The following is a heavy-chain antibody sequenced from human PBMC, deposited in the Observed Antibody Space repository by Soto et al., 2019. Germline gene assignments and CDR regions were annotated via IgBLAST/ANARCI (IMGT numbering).Heavy chain of an antibody. J-gene: IGHJ5*02. CDR3: ARGGTMVWGVGFDP. CDR1: GGSISSYY. V-gene: IGHV4-34*01. CDR2: INHSGST. D-gene: IGHD3-10*01. Sequence: SETLSLTCTVSGGSISSYYLSWIRQPPGKGLEWIGEINHSGSTNYNPSLKSRVTISVDTSKNQFSLKLSSVTAADTAVYYCARGGTMVWGVGFDPWGQGTLVTVSS.